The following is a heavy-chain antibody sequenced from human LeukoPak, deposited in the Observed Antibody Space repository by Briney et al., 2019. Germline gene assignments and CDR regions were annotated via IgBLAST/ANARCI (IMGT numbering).Heavy chain of an antibody. D-gene: IGHD2-2*01. CDR2: ISSSSSYT. CDR3: ARGDCSSTSCYASWGKHYYYYYGMDV. Sequence: GGSLRLSCAASGFTFSDYYMSWIRQAPGKGLEWVPYISSSSSYTNYADSVKGRFTISRDNAKNSLYLQMNSLRAEDTAVYYCARGDCSSTSCYASWGKHYYYYYGMDVWGKGTTVTVSS. J-gene: IGHJ6*04. CDR1: GFTFSDYY. V-gene: IGHV3-11*06.